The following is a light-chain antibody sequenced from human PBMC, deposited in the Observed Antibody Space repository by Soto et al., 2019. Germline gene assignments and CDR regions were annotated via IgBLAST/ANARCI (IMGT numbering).Light chain of an antibody. V-gene: IGKV3-20*01. J-gene: IGKJ5*01. CDR1: QSVSSSY. Sequence: EIVLTQSPGTLSLSPGERATLSCRASQSVSSSYLAWYRQKPGQAPRLLIYGASGRATGIPDRFSGSGSGTDFTLTISRLEPEDFAVYYCQQYGSSPPVTFGQGIRLEIK. CDR2: GAS. CDR3: QQYGSSPPVT.